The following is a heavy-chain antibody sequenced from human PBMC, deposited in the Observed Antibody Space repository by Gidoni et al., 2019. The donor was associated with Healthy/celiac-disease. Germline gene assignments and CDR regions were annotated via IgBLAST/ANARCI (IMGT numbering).Heavy chain of an antibody. Sequence: QLQLQESGPGLVKPSETLSLTCTVPGCSISSSSYSWGWIRQPPGKGLEWIGSIYYSGSTYYNPSLKSRVTISVDTSKNQFSLKLSSVTAADTAVYYCARGAVTNYFDYWGQGTLVTVSS. CDR3: ARGAVTNYFDY. CDR1: GCSISSSSYS. CDR2: IYYSGST. V-gene: IGHV4-39*07. J-gene: IGHJ4*02. D-gene: IGHD4-17*01.